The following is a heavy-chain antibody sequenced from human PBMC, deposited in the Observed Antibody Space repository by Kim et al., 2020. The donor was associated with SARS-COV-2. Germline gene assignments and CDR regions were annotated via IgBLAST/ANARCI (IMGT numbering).Heavy chain of an antibody. CDR1: GYTFTSYA. Sequence: ASVKVSCKASGYTFTSYAMHWVRQAPGQRLEWMGWINAGNGNTKYSQKFQGRVTITRDTSASTAYMELSSLRSEDTAVYYCARDPQVLLWFGERQNDYWGQGTLVTVSS. D-gene: IGHD3-10*01. CDR3: ARDPQVLLWFGERQNDY. CDR2: INAGNGNT. V-gene: IGHV1-3*01. J-gene: IGHJ4*02.